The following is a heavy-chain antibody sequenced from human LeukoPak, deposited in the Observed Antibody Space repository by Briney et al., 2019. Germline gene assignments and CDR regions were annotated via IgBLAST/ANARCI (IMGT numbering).Heavy chain of an antibody. Sequence: MASETLSLTCTVSGGSVNGYYWNWIRQPPGKGLEWIGFIHYSGLTVYSPSLQSRATMSVDTSRNQFSLDLSSVTAADTALYYCARDPPEDEWNSLDSWGQGILVTVSS. V-gene: IGHV4-59*02. CDR1: GGSVNGYY. CDR2: IHYSGLT. J-gene: IGHJ4*02. CDR3: ARDPPEDEWNSLDS. D-gene: IGHD1-7*01.